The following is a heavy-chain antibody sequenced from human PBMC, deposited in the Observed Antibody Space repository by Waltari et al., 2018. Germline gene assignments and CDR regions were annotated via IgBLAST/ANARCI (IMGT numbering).Heavy chain of an antibody. V-gene: IGHV4-34*02. Sequence: QVQLQQWGAGLLKPSETLSLTCGVSGGSFSGYYWGWSRQPPGKGLAGIGEVAHGGGATYPPSLKSRVTMSVDTSSNQFSLKMISVTAADTAVYYCARGNGGYSDWGPGALVAVSS. CDR2: VAHGGGA. D-gene: IGHD1-26*01. J-gene: IGHJ4*02. CDR1: GGSFSGYY. CDR3: ARGNGGYSD.